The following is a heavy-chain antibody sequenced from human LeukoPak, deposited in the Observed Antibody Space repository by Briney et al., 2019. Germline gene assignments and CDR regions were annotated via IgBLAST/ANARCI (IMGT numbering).Heavy chain of an antibody. V-gene: IGHV3-33*01. J-gene: IGHJ4*02. D-gene: IGHD3-3*01. CDR2: IWYDGSNK. CDR1: GFTFSSYA. CDR3: ARLFRALDY. Sequence: GSLRLSCAASGFTFSSYAMHWVRQAPGKGLEWVAVIWYDGSNKYYVDSVKGRFTISRDNSKNTLYLQMNSLRAEDTAVYYCARLFRALDYWGQGTQVTVSS.